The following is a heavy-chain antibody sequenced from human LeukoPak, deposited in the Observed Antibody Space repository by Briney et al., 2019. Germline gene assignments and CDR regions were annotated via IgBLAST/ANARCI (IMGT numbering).Heavy chain of an antibody. Sequence: SETLSLTCTVSGGSISSYYWSWIRQPPGKGLEWIGEINHSGSTNYNPSLKSRVTISVDTSKNRFSLKLSSVTAADTAVYYCARHALYYGSGFPCFDPWGQGTLVTVSS. CDR3: ARHALYYGSGFPCFDP. CDR1: GGSISSYY. V-gene: IGHV4-34*01. CDR2: INHSGST. J-gene: IGHJ5*02. D-gene: IGHD3-10*01.